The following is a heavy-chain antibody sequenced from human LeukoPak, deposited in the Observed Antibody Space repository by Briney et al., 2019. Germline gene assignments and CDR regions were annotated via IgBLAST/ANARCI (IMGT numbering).Heavy chain of an antibody. CDR3: TRNRGADDY. D-gene: IGHD1-26*01. CDR1: GDSVSSNSAA. Sequence: SQTLSLTCAISGDSVSSNSAAWSWIRQSPSRGLEWLERTYYRSKWYNDYAVSVKGRITINPDTSKNQFSLQLNSVTPEDTAVYYCTRNRGADDYWGQGTLVTVSS. V-gene: IGHV6-1*01. J-gene: IGHJ4*02. CDR2: TYYRSKWYN.